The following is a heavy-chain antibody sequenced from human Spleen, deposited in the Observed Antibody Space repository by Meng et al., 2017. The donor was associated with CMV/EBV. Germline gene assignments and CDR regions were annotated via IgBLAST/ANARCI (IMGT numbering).Heavy chain of an antibody. V-gene: IGHV4-4*07. CDR2: IYTSGST. D-gene: IGHD6-13*01. CDR1: GGPCSSYY. Sequence: QVPLQDPGPGRGKLAEPRPLTCTVSGGPCSSYYWSWIRQPAGKRLGWIGRIYTSGSTNYNPSLKSRGTMSVDTSKNQFSLMLSSVTAADTAVYYCAREGRYSSPPTDYWGQGTLVTVSS. CDR3: AREGRYSSPPTDY. J-gene: IGHJ4*02.